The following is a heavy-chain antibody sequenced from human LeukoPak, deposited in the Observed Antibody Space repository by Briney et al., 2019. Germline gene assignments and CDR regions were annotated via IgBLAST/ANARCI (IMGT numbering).Heavy chain of an antibody. CDR1: DDSMSSFY. D-gene: IGHD3-16*01. Sequence: SSETLSLTCTVSDDSMSSFYWSWIRQPPGKGPEWIAYIYSTGATSYNPSPRSRVSISLDTSKSHFPLKLRSVTVADTAVYFCARLKMGAYFDLWGRGTLVTVSS. J-gene: IGHJ2*01. V-gene: IGHV4-59*08. CDR2: IYSTGAT. CDR3: ARLKMGAYFDL.